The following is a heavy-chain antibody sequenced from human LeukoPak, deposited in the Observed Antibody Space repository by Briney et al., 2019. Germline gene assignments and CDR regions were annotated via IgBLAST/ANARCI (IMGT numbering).Heavy chain of an antibody. Sequence: GRSLRLSCEASGFTFGTCGMAWVRQSPGKGLQWVSGITGSSTWTYYAASVKGRFTVSRDNSQNTLHLQMNSLRADDTAVYYCTRELVSSGTGYFDLWGRGTLVTVSS. V-gene: IGHV3-23*01. CDR2: ITGSSTWT. CDR3: TRELVSSGTGYFDL. CDR1: GFTFGTCG. J-gene: IGHJ2*01. D-gene: IGHD3-10*01.